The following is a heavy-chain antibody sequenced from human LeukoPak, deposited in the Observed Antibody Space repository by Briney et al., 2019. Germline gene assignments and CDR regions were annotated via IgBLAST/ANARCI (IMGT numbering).Heavy chain of an antibody. CDR2: IWYDGSNK. V-gene: IGHV3-33*01. D-gene: IGHD3-22*01. Sequence: GGSLRLPCGASGFTFSSYGTHGVRQARGKGLEWVAVIWYDGSNKYYADSVKGRFTISRDNSKNTLYLQMNSLRAEDTAVYYCARDYYDSSGLYYFDYWGQGTLVTVSS. CDR1: GFTFSSYG. CDR3: ARDYYDSSGLYYFDY. J-gene: IGHJ4*02.